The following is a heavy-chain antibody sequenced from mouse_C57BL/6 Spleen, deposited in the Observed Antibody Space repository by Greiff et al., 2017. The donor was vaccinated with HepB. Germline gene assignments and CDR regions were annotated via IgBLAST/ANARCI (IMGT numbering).Heavy chain of an antibody. D-gene: IGHD2-12*01. J-gene: IGHJ4*01. CDR3: ARKGRRRDYYAMDY. Sequence: VMLVESGPGLVQPSQSLSITCTVSGFSLTSYGVHWVRQSPGKGLEWLGVIWSGGSTDYNAAFISRLSISKDNSKSQVFFKMISLQADDTAIYYCARKGRRRDYYAMDYWGQGTSVTVSS. CDR1: GFSLTSYG. CDR2: IWSGGST. V-gene: IGHV2-2*01.